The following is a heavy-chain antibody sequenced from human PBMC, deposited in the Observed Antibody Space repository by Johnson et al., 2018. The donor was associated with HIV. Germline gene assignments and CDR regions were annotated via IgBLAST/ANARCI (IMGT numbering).Heavy chain of an antibody. CDR1: GFNFSSYW. CDR3: TTDGRIPVAHHDAFDV. D-gene: IGHD6-19*01. Sequence: VQLVESGGGLVQPGGSLRLSCAASGFNFSSYWMSWVRKAPGKGLEWVANIKKDGSEISYVASVQGRFTISRDNAKNSLYLQMNSLKTEDTAVYYCTTDGRIPVAHHDAFDVWGQGTMVTVSS. V-gene: IGHV3-7*05. J-gene: IGHJ3*01. CDR2: IKKDGSEI.